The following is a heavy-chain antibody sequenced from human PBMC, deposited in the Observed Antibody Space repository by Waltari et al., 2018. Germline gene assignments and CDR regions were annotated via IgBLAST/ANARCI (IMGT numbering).Heavy chain of an antibody. J-gene: IGHJ4*02. Sequence: QVQLVQSGAEVKKPGSSVKVSCKASGGTFSSYAISWVRQAPGQGLEWMGGFIPIFGKANYAQKFQGRVTITAEKSTSTAYMELSSLRSEDTAVYYCARRHYDSSGYYYDYWGQGTLVTVSS. CDR2: FIPIFGKA. CDR1: GGTFSSYA. D-gene: IGHD3-22*01. V-gene: IGHV1-69*14. CDR3: ARRHYDSSGYYYDY.